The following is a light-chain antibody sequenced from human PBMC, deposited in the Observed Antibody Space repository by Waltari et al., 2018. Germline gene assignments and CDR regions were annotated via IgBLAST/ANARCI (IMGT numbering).Light chain of an antibody. Sequence: DIQMTQSPSSLSASIGDRVLIPCRASQTVSSDLHWYQQRPGTAPKLLIYSASTLQRGVPSRFSGSGSGTDFTLTINNLQPDDFATYFCQQNYASPFTFGQGTTLDMK. CDR1: QTVSSD. CDR2: SAS. V-gene: IGKV1-39*01. CDR3: QQNYASPFT. J-gene: IGKJ2*01.